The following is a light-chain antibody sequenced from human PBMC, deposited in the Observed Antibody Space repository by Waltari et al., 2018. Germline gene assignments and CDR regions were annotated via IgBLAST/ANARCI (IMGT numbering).Light chain of an antibody. CDR2: AAS. CDR1: QGISPY. J-gene: IGKJ2*01. V-gene: IGKV1-39*01. CDR3: QKSYNSPYT. Sequence: DIQMTQSPSSLSASVGDRVTITCRASQGISPYLNWYQQRPGKAPKLLIYAASSLESGVPSRFSGTGSETDFTLTISSLQPEDFATYYCQKSYNSPYTFGQGTKLEIK.